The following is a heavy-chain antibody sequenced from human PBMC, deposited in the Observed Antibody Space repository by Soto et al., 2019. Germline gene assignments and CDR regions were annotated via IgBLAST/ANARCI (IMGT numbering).Heavy chain of an antibody. V-gene: IGHV1-3*01. CDR2: INAGYGNT. CDR3: ARDTLDGTFDF. CDR1: GYTFSSYA. J-gene: IGHJ4*02. Sequence: QVHLVQSGAEVRKPGASVKVSCKASGYTFSSYAMHWVRQAPGQRIEWMGWINAGYGNTKSSQKFQDRVNISRDTSASTAYMELTSLRSEDTAVYYCARDTLDGTFDFLGQGTLVTVSS. D-gene: IGHD1-1*01.